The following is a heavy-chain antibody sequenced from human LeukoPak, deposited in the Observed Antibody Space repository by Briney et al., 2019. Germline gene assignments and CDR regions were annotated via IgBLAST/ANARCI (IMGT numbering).Heavy chain of an antibody. CDR2: IHYSGKA. D-gene: IGHD3-16*01. V-gene: IGHV4-59*11. CDR3: ARFGVDYDMDV. CDR1: GGSISGHY. J-gene: IGHJ6*02. Sequence: SETLSLTCTVSGGSISGHYWTWVRQPPGEGLEWIGQIHYSGKADYNPSLRSRITISVDTSKNQMSLKMTSVTAADTAVYYCARFGVDYDMDVWGQGTTVTVS.